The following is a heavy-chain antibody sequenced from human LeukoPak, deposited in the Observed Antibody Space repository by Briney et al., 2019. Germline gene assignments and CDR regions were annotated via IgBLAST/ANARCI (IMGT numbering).Heavy chain of an antibody. Sequence: SGTLSLTCAVSGGSISSSNWWSWVRQPPGKGLEWIREIYHSGSTNYNPSLKSRVTISVDKSKNQFSLKLSSVTAADTAVYYCARVQYYDFWSGYHDAFDIWGQGTMVTVSS. D-gene: IGHD3-3*01. CDR1: GGSISSSNW. CDR3: ARVQYYDFWSGYHDAFDI. V-gene: IGHV4-4*02. CDR2: IYHSGST. J-gene: IGHJ3*02.